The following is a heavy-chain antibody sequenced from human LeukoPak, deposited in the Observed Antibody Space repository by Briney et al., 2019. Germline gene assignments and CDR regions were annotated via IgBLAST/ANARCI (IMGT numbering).Heavy chain of an antibody. CDR3: ARGRISGAAEVYYYYMDV. Sequence: SVKVSCKASGYTFTGYYMHWVRQAPGQGLEWMGGIIPIFGTANYAQKFQGRVTITTDESTSTAYMELSSLRSEDTAVYYCARGRISGAAEVYYYYMDVWGKGTTVTVSS. V-gene: IGHV1-69*05. D-gene: IGHD6-13*01. CDR1: GYTFTGYY. J-gene: IGHJ6*03. CDR2: IIPIFGTA.